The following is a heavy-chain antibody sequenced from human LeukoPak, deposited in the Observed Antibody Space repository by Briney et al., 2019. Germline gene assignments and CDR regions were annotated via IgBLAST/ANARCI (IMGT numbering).Heavy chain of an antibody. CDR3: TTARVGY. J-gene: IGHJ4*02. CDR2: IKTKTDGETT. V-gene: IGHV3-15*01. Sequence: NPGGSLRLSCEASGFTFTDAWMSWVRQAPGKGLEWVGRIKTKTDGETTDYAAAVTGRFTISRGDSKNTVYLQMNSLTSDDTGVYYCTTARVGYWGQGTLVTVSS. CDR1: GFTFTDAW.